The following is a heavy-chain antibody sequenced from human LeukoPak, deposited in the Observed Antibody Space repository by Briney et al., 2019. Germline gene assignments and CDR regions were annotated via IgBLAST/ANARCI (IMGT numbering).Heavy chain of an antibody. Sequence: GASVKVSCKASGYTFTSYGISWVRQAPGQGLEWMGWISAYNGNTNYAQKLQGRVTMTTDTSTSTAYMELRSLRSDDTAVYYCARGGYCSSTSCYGGAFDIWGRGAMVTVSS. V-gene: IGHV1-18*04. J-gene: IGHJ3*02. CDR1: GYTFTSYG. CDR2: ISAYNGNT. CDR3: ARGGYCSSTSCYGGAFDI. D-gene: IGHD2-2*01.